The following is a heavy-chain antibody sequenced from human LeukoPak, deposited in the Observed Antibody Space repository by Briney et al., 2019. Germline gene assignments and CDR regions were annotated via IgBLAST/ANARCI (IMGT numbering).Heavy chain of an antibody. V-gene: IGHV3-23*01. CDR2: ISGSGGST. CDR1: GFTFYSDA. CDR3: AKYNSDWYDDY. Sequence: PGGSLRLSCAGSGFTFYSDAMTWVRQAPGKGLEWVSAISGSGGSTYYADSVKGRFTISRDNSKNTLYLQMSSLRAEDTALYYCAKYNSDWYDDYWGQGTLVTVSS. J-gene: IGHJ4*02. D-gene: IGHD6-19*01.